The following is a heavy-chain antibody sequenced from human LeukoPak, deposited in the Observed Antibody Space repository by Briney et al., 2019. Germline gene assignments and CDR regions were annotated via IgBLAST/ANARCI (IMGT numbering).Heavy chain of an antibody. J-gene: IGHJ6*03. CDR3: ARLTSTKYSSGWYSQRAYYYYYMDA. CDR2: IYPGDSDT. Sequence: GESLKISCKGSGYIFTSYWIGWVRQMPGKGLERMGIIYPGDSDTRYSPSFQGQVTISADKSISTAYLQWSSLKASDTAMYYCARLTSTKYSSGWYSQRAYYYYYMDAWGKRTMVTVSS. D-gene: IGHD6-19*01. V-gene: IGHV5-51*01. CDR1: GYIFTSYW.